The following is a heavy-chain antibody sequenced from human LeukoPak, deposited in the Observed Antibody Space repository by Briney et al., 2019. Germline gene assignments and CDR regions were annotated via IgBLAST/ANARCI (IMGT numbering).Heavy chain of an antibody. CDR3: ARGGYSGYDFDY. V-gene: IGHV3-21*01. CDR1: GFTFSDYT. J-gene: IGHJ4*02. D-gene: IGHD5-12*01. Sequence: GGSLRLSCAASGFTFSDYTMNWVRQAPGKGLEWLSCISRGGSYIYYADSVKGRFTISRDNAKNSLYLRMNSLRAEDTAVYYCARGGYSGYDFDYWGQGTLVTVSS. CDR2: ISRGGSYI.